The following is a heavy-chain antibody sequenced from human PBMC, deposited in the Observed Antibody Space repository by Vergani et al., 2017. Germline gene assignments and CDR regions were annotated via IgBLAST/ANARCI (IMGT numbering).Heavy chain of an antibody. CDR3: ARGKRGYCSGGGCKTPGLSTGGNGCGMDV. CDR2: INHSGST. CDR1: GGSFSGYY. D-gene: IGHD2-15*01. J-gene: IGHJ6*02. Sequence: QVQLQQWGAGLLKPSETLSLTCAVYGGSFSGYYWSWIRQPPGKGLEWVGEINHSGSTNYNPSLKSRVTISVDTSKNQFSLTLSSVTAAASAVYYCARGKRGYCSGGGCKTPGLSTGGNGCGMDVWGQGTTVTVS. V-gene: IGHV4-34*01.